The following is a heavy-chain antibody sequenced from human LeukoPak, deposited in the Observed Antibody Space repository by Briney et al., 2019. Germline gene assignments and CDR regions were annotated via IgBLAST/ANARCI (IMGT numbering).Heavy chain of an antibody. V-gene: IGHV4-59*01. CDR2: IYYSGST. CDR1: GGSISSYY. CDR3: ARGSGGTIPGSYYGMDV. Sequence: PSETLSLTCTVSGGSISSYYWSWLRQPPGKGLEWLGYIYYSGSTNYNPSLKSRVTISVDTSKNQFSLKLSSVTAADTAVYYCARGSGGTIPGSYYGMDVWGQGTTVTVSS. J-gene: IGHJ6*02. D-gene: IGHD1-14*01.